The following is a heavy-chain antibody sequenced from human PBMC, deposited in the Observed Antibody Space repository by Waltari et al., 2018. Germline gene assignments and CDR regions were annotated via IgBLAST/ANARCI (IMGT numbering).Heavy chain of an antibody. D-gene: IGHD3-3*01. CDR3: AREFTIFGVVFPYAFDI. J-gene: IGHJ3*02. V-gene: IGHV3-21*01. Sequence: EVQLVESGGGLVKPGGSLRLSCAASGFTFSSYSLNWVRQAPGKGLEWVSSISSSSSYIYYADSVKGRFTISRDNAKNSLYLQMNSLRAEDTAVYYCAREFTIFGVVFPYAFDIWGQGTMVTVSS. CDR2: ISSSSSYI. CDR1: GFTFSSYS.